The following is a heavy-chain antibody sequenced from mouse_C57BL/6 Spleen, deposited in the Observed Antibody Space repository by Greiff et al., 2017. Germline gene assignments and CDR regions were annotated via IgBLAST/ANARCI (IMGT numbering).Heavy chain of an antibody. Sequence: QVQLQQPGAELVMPGASVKLSCKASGYTFTSYWMHWVKQRPGQGLEWIGEIDPSDSYTNYNQKFKGKSTLTVDKSSSTAYMQRSSLTSEDSAVYYCARRGYYYGSSPYAMDYWGQGTSVTVSS. J-gene: IGHJ4*01. CDR2: IDPSDSYT. V-gene: IGHV1-69*01. CDR3: ARRGYYYGSSPYAMDY. CDR1: GYTFTSYW. D-gene: IGHD1-1*01.